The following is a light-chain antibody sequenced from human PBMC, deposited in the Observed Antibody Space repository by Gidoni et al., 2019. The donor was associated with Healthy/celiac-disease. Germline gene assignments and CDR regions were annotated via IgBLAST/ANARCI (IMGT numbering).Light chain of an antibody. CDR1: SSDVGGYNY. V-gene: IGLV2-14*01. J-gene: IGLJ2*01. CDR2: DVS. CDR3: SSYTSSSTLV. Sequence: QSALTKPAAVAGFPGQSITTSCTGTSSDVGGYNYVSWYQQHPGKAPKLMIYDVSNRPSGVSNRFSGSKSGNTASLTISGLQAEDEADYYCSSYTSSSTLVFGGGTKLTVL.